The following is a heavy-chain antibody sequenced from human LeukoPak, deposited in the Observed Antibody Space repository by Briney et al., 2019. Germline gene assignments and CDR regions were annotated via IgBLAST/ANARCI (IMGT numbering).Heavy chain of an antibody. V-gene: IGHV3-7*03. CDR3: ARDRWYCSGGSCYVNYFDY. Sequence: GGSLKLSCAASGFTFSSYWTSWVRQAPGKGLEWVANIKQDGSEKYYVDSVKGRFTISRDNAKNSLYLQMNSLRAEDTAVYYCARDRWYCSGGSCYVNYFDYWGQGTLVTVSS. CDR2: IKQDGSEK. D-gene: IGHD2-15*01. CDR1: GFTFSSYW. J-gene: IGHJ4*02.